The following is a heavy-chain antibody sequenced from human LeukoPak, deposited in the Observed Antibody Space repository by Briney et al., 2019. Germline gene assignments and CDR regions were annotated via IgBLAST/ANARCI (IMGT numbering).Heavy chain of an antibody. Sequence: GGSLRLSCAASGFTFSSYAMHWVRQAPGKGLEWVAGISYDGSNKYYADSVKGRFTISRDNSKNTLYLQMNSLRAEDTAVYYCAREMGGSGSYYTLGYWGQGTLVTVSS. V-gene: IGHV3-30-3*01. CDR1: GFTFSSYA. J-gene: IGHJ4*02. CDR3: AREMGGSGSYYTLGY. D-gene: IGHD3-10*01. CDR2: ISYDGSNK.